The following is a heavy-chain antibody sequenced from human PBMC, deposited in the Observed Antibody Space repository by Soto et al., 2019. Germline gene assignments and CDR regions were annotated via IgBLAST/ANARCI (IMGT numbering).Heavy chain of an antibody. CDR2: INAGNGNT. J-gene: IGHJ5*02. Sequence: ASVKVSCKASGYTFTSYAMHWVRQAPGQRLEWMGWINAGNGNTKYSQKFQGRVTITRDTSASTAYMELSSLRSEDTAVYYCASATGYYYDSSGYRFDPWGQGTLVTVS. V-gene: IGHV1-3*01. CDR3: ASATGYYYDSSGYRFDP. CDR1: GYTFTSYA. D-gene: IGHD3-22*01.